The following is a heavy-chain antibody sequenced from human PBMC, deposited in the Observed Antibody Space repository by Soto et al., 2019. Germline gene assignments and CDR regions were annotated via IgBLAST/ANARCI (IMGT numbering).Heavy chain of an antibody. CDR2: MSHSGGT. Sequence: SETLSLTCAVYGGFVSSGSYYWSWIRQPPGKGLEWIGEMSHSGGTHFNPSLKSRVTISVDTSKNQFSLNIYSVTAADTALYYRARVERGTVTTVVDAFDIWGPGTMVTVSS. V-gene: IGHV4-61*01. CDR3: ARVERGTVTTVVDAFDI. J-gene: IGHJ3*02. CDR1: GGFVSSGSYY. D-gene: IGHD1-1*01.